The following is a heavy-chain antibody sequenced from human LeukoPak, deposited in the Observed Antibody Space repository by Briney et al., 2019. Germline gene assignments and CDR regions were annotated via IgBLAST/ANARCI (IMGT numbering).Heavy chain of an antibody. CDR1: GGTFSSYA. CDR3: ARERMVRGVIRYYFDY. Sequence: ASVKVSCKASGGTFSSYAISWVRQAPGQGLEWMGRIIPILGIANYAQKFQGRVTITADKSTSTAYMELSSLRSEDTAVYYCARERMVRGVIRYYFDYWGQGTLVTVSS. D-gene: IGHD3-10*01. J-gene: IGHJ4*02. V-gene: IGHV1-69*04. CDR2: IIPILGIA.